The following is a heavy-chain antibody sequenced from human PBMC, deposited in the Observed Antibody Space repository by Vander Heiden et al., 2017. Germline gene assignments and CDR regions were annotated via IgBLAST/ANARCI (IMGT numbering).Heavy chain of an antibody. D-gene: IGHD3-10*01. J-gene: IGHJ4*02. CDR1: GFTFSSYG. CDR2: ISYDGSNK. Sequence: QVQLVESGGGVVQPGRPLRLSCAASGFTFSSYGRHWVRQAPGKGLEWVAVISYDGSNKYYADSVKGRFTISRDNSKNTLYLQINSLRAEDTAVYYCAKGMITMVRGVTSYFDYWGQGTLVTVSS. CDR3: AKGMITMVRGVTSYFDY. V-gene: IGHV3-30*18.